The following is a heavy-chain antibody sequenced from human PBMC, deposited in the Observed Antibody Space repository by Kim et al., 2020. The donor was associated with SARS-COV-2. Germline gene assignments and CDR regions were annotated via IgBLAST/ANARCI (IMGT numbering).Heavy chain of an antibody. D-gene: IGHD5-18*01. CDR3: AKDRGDTAMATPLDY. V-gene: IGHV3-30*02. Sequence: DAVKGRFTISRDNSKNTLYLQMNSLRAEDTAVYYCAKDRGDTAMATPLDYWGQGTLVTVS. J-gene: IGHJ4*02.